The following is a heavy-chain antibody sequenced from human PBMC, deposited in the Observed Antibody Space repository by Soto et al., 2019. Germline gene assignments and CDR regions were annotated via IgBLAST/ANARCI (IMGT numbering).Heavy chain of an antibody. V-gene: IGHV4-38-2*02. CDR1: NYSISTGYY. CDR2: VYHSVSS. CDR3: AREKGHSIPFDF. D-gene: IGHD4-4*01. J-gene: IGHJ4*02. Sequence: PSETLSLTCAVSNYSISTGYYWAWIRQSPGKVRERIGSVYHSVSSYRTLSTESRVSIVVDISENHFSLRLYSVTAADTAVYFCAREKGHSIPFDFWGQGILVTVSS.